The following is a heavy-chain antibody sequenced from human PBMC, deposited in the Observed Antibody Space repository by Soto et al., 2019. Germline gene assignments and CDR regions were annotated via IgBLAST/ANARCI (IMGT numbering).Heavy chain of an antibody. J-gene: IGHJ4*02. CDR2: IYWDDDK. V-gene: IGHV2-5*02. D-gene: IGHD3-10*01. CDR1: GFSLSSSVSSTGVG. Sequence: SGPTLVNPTQTLTLTCPFSGFSLSSSVSSTGVGVGWIRQPPGKALEWLTLIYWDDDKRYSSFLKSRLTITKDTFKNQVVLTMTNMDPADTGTYYCAHLNYYGAGSYYRYFDYWGQGTLVTVS. CDR3: AHLNYYGAGSYYRYFDY.